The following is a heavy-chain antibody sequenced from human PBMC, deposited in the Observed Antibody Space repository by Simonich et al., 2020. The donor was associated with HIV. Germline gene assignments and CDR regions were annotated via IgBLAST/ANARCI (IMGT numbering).Heavy chain of an antibody. J-gene: IGHJ4*02. D-gene: IGHD2-15*01. CDR3: ATLGYCSGGSCSYFDY. CDR1: GFTFSSYE. Sequence: CAASGFTFSSYELNWVRQAPGKGLEWVSYISSSGSPIYYADSVKGPFTISRDNAKNSLYQQMTSLRAEDTAVYYCATLGYCSGGSCSYFDYWGQGTLVIVSS. V-gene: IGHV3-48*03. CDR2: ISSSGSPI.